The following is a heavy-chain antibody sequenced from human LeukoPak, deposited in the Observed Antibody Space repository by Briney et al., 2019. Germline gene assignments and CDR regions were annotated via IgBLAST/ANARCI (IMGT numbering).Heavy chain of an antibody. CDR2: FDPEDGET. J-gene: IGHJ6*02. CDR1: GYTLTELS. D-gene: IGHD4-23*01. Sequence: ASVKVSCKVSGYTLTELSMHWVRQAPGKGLEWMGGFDPEDGETIYAQKFQGRVTMTEDTSTDTAYMELSSLRSEDTAVYYCATPKHGGNSGYYYYYYGMDVGGQGTTVTVSS. V-gene: IGHV1-24*01. CDR3: ATPKHGGNSGYYYYYYGMDV.